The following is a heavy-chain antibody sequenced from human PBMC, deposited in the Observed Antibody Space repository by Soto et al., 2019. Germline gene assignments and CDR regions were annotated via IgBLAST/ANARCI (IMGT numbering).Heavy chain of an antibody. CDR3: AKDLGPTYAYGMDV. CDR1: GFTFSSYG. V-gene: IGHV3-30*18. D-gene: IGHD3-16*01. Sequence: QVQLVESGGGVVQPGRSLRLSCAASGFTFSSYGMHWVRQAPGKGLEWVAVISYDGSNKYYADSVKGRFTISRDNSKNRLYLQMNSLRAEDTAVYYCAKDLGPTYAYGMDVWGQGTTVTVSS. CDR2: ISYDGSNK. J-gene: IGHJ6*02.